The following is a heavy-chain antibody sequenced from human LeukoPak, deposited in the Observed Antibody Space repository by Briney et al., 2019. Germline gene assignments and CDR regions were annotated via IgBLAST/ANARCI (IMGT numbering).Heavy chain of an antibody. CDR1: GFTFTTFW. D-gene: IGHD3-22*01. V-gene: IGHV3-74*01. CDR2: INHDGSST. CDR3: VRDWGYDSSGYWQKYFDT. J-gene: IGHJ4*02. Sequence: GGSLRLSCAIYGFTFTTFWMHWVRQAPGKGLVWVSRINHDGSSTNYADSVKGRFTISRDNAKNTVYLQMNSLRAEDTAVYYCVRDWGYDSSGYWQKYFDTWGQGTLVTVSS.